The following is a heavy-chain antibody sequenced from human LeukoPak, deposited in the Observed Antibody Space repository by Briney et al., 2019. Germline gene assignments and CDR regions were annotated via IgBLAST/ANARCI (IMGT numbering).Heavy chain of an antibody. CDR3: ASPSGDGYNGGFDY. J-gene: IGHJ4*01. Sequence: GASVKVSCKASGGTFSSYAISWVRQAPGQGLEWMGGIIPIFGTANYAQKFQGRVTITTDESTSTAYMELSSLRSEDTAVYYCASPSGDGYNGGFDYWGHGTLVTVSS. CDR2: IIPIFGTA. CDR1: GGTFSSYA. V-gene: IGHV1-69*05. D-gene: IGHD5-24*01.